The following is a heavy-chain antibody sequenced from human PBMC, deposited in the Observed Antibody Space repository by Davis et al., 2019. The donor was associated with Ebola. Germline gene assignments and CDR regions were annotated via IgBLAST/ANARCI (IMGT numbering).Heavy chain of an antibody. J-gene: IGHJ6*02. CDR2: IYYSGST. CDR3: ASTVATPRYYYYGMDV. Sequence: MPSETLSLTCTVSGGSVSSGSYYWSWIRQPPGKGLEWIGYIYYSGSTNYNPSLKSRVTISLDKSKNQFSLKLSSVTAADTAVYYCASTVATPRYYYYGMDVWGQGTTVTVSS. D-gene: IGHD5-12*01. V-gene: IGHV4-61*01. CDR1: GGSVSSGSYY.